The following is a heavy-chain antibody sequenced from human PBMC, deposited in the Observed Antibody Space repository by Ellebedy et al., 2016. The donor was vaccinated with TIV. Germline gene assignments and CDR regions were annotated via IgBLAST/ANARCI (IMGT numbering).Heavy chain of an antibody. V-gene: IGHV1-18*01. J-gene: IGHJ6*02. CDR3: AAAYCGGDCYGTYYYYYGMDV. CDR2: IRVYNGDS. CDR1: GFPFTSYG. D-gene: IGHD2-21*02. Sequence: ASVKVSXXASGFPFTSYGISWVRQAPGQGLEWMGWIRVYNGDSNYAQKLQGRVSLTTDTSTSTAYMELRSLGSDDTAVYYCAAAYCGGDCYGTYYYYYGMDVWGHGTTVTVSS.